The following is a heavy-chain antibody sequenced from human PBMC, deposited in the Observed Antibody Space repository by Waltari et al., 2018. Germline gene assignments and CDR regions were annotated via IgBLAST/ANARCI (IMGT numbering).Heavy chain of an antibody. V-gene: IGHV4-4*02. J-gene: IGHJ4*02. CDR3: ARGFGTETFYGAHFDS. Sequence: QVQLQESGPGLVEPAATLSLTCTVSGGSITGSHWWSWVRQPPEKGLEWIGEVYHSEAPPYTPSLKSRLTISLDKSKTRFSLTLTSVTAADTAVYYCARGFGTETFYGAHFDSWGQGALVTVSS. D-gene: IGHD4-17*01. CDR2: VYHSEAP. CDR1: GGSITGSHW.